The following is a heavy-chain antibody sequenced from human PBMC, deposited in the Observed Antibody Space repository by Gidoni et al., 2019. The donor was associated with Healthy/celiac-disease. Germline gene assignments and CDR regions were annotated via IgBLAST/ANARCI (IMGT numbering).Heavy chain of an antibody. CDR1: GGTFSSYA. CDR3: ARGYCSGGSCGYYYYYYGMDV. CDR2: IIPIFGTA. D-gene: IGHD2-15*01. J-gene: IGHJ6*02. V-gene: IGHV1-69*01. Sequence: KKPGSSVKVACKASGGTFSSYAISWVGQAPGQGLEWMGGIIPIFGTANYAQKFQGRVTITADESTSTAYMEMSSLRSEDTAVYYCARGYCSGGSCGYYYYYYGMDVWGQGTTVTVSS.